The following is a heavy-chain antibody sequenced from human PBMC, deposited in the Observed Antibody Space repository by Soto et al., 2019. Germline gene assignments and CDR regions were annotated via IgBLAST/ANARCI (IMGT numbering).Heavy chain of an antibody. D-gene: IGHD2-2*01. CDR2: ISWNSGSI. CDR1: GFTFDDYA. V-gene: IGHV3-9*01. Sequence: GGSLRLSCAASGFTFDDYAMHWVRQAPGKGLEWVSGISWNSGSIGYADSVKGRFTISRDNAKNSLYLQMNSLRAEDTALYYCAKETQGGSVEYQLLFSEFDYWGQGTLVTVSS. J-gene: IGHJ4*02. CDR3: AKETQGGSVEYQLLFSEFDY.